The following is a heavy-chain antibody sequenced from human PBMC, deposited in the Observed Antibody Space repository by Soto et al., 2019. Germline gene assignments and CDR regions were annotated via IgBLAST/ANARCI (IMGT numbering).Heavy chain of an antibody. CDR3: AEEASGKGLLEWQTYGMDV. V-gene: IGHV3-23*01. D-gene: IGHD3-3*01. Sequence: GGSLRLSCAASGFTFSSYAMSWVRQAPGKGLEWVSAISGSGGSTYYADSLKGRFTISRDNSKNTQYLQMNSLRAEDGAVYYFAEEASGKGLLEWQTYGMDVWGQGTTVTVSS. CDR1: GFTFSSYA. CDR2: ISGSGGST. J-gene: IGHJ6*02.